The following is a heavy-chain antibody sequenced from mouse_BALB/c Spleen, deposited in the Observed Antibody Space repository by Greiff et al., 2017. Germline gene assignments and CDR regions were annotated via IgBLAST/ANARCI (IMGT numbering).Heavy chain of an antibody. V-gene: IGHV1S137*01. CDR1: GYIFTDYA. CDR2: ISTYYGDA. J-gene: IGHJ3*01. CDR3: ARGITTARGFAY. Sequence: QVQLQQSGAELVRPGVSVKISCKGSGYIFTDYAMHWVKQSHAKSLEWIGVISTYYGDASYNQKFKGKATMTVDKSSSTAYMELARLTSEDSAIYYCARGITTARGFAYWGQGTLVTVSA. D-gene: IGHD1-2*01.